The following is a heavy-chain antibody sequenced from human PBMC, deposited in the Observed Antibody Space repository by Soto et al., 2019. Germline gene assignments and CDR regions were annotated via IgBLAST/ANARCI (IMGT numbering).Heavy chain of an antibody. CDR3: ATPFLAIRHLYLYMDV. CDR2: ITWNGVAM. V-gene: IGHV3-9*01. CDR1: GFIFDDYA. J-gene: IGHJ6*03. Sequence: EVQLVESGGGLVQPGRSLRLSCAASGFIFDDYAMHWVRQTPGKGLEWVSGITWNGVAMGYADSVKGRFTISRDDAKNALYLQMNSLRPEDTALYYGATPFLAIRHLYLYMDVWGKGTTVTVSS.